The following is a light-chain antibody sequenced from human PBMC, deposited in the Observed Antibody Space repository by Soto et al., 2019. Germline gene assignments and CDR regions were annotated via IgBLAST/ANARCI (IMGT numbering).Light chain of an antibody. CDR2: STS. Sequence: DIQMTQSPSSVSASVGDRVTITCRASENIRKSLAWFQQKPGTAPKLLISSTSILESGVPSRFSGSSSGTDFTLTISGLQPEDSAIYYCQQADRFPLTFGQGTRLDIK. CDR3: QQADRFPLT. V-gene: IGKV1-12*01. CDR1: ENIRKS. J-gene: IGKJ5*01.